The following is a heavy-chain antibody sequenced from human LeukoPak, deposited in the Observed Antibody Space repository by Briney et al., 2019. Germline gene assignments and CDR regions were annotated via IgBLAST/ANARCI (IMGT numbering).Heavy chain of an antibody. CDR3: ARSAGSSSWYEGYYFDY. J-gene: IGHJ4*02. D-gene: IGHD6-13*01. Sequence: GGSLRLSCAASGFTFSRYWMSWVRQAPGKGLEWLVNIRQDGSEKYYVDSVKGRFTIARDNAKNSLYLQMNSLRAEDTAVYYCARSAGSSSWYEGYYFDYWGQGTLVTVSS. V-gene: IGHV3-7*01. CDR1: GFTFSRYW. CDR2: IRQDGSEK.